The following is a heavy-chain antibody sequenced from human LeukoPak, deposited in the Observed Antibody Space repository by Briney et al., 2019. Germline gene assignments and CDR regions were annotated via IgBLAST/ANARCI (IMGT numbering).Heavy chain of an antibody. CDR3: ASPLVDGIAGYY. D-gene: IGHD6-13*01. Sequence: GGSLRLSCSASGFTFSSYWMSWVRQAPGKGLEWVPNIKQDGGEKYYVDSVKGRFTISRDNAKNSLYLQMNSLRAEDTAVYYCASPLVDGIAGYYWGQGTLVTVSS. V-gene: IGHV3-7*01. J-gene: IGHJ4*02. CDR2: IKQDGGEK. CDR1: GFTFSSYW.